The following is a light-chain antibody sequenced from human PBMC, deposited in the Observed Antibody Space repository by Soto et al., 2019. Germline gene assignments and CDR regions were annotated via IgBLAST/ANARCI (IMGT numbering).Light chain of an antibody. V-gene: IGKV2D-29*02. CDR3: LHGVQSPWT. CDR2: QVS. Sequence: DIVMTQTPLSLSVTPGQPASISCKSSHSLVFSDGKTYFYWYLQRPGHSPQLLISQVSNRFTGVPDKFSRPGSGTDFTLRIIRVEAEDVGIYYCLHGVQSPWTFGQGTKVEI. J-gene: IGKJ1*01. CDR1: HSLVFSDGKTY.